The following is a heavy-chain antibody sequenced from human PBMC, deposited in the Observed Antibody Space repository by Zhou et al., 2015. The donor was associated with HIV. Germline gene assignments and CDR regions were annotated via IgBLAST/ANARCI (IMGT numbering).Heavy chain of an antibody. J-gene: IGHJ6*03. CDR1: GFTFSSYG. V-gene: IGHV3-30*06. Sequence: QVQLVESGGGVVQPGRSLRLSCAASGFTFSSYGMHWVRQGPVKGLEWVAGISYDGRDKEYIDSVKGRFTISRDTSKNTVYLEMKSLTDDDTAVYYCGRGDRTYYYYSYYIDVWGKGTTVTVSS. CDR2: ISYDGRDK. D-gene: IGHD1-14*01. CDR3: GRGDRTYYYYSYYIDV.